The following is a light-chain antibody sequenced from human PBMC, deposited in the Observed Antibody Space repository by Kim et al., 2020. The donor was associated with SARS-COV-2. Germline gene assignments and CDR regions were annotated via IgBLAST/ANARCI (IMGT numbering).Light chain of an antibody. V-gene: IGKV3-15*01. CDR2: GAS. CDR1: QSVSSN. Sequence: SVSPGERATLSCRASQSVSSNLAWYQQKPGQAPRLFIYGASTRATGIPARFSGSGSGTEFTLTISSLQSEDFALYYCQQYNNWPYAFAQGTNLEI. CDR3: QQYNNWPYA. J-gene: IGKJ2*01.